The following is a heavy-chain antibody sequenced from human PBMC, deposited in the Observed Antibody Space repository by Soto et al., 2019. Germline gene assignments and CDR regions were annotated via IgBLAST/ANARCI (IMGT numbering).Heavy chain of an antibody. CDR1: GGTYSSYA. CDR3: ARDVSVNSYGPYNFDY. CDR2: IIPIFGTA. D-gene: IGHD5-18*01. V-gene: IGHV1-69*01. J-gene: IGHJ4*02. Sequence: QVQLVQSGAEVKKPGSSVKVSCKASGGTYSSYAISWVRQAPGQGLEWMGGIIPIFGTANYAQKFQGRVTITADESTSTAYMELSSLRSEDTAVYYCARDVSVNSYGPYNFDYWGQGTLVTVSS.